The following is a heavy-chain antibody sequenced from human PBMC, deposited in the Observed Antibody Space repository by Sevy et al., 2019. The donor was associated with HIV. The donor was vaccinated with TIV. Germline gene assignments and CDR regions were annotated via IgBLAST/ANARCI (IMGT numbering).Heavy chain of an antibody. Sequence: GGSLRLSCAASGFSFSSYGMHWVRQAPGKGLEWMSYIQYDGSNKDYADSMKGRFTISRDNCKNTLYLQMNSRRVEDRAVFYWVKEGGGEGGDHWGQGTLVTVSS. V-gene: IGHV3-30*02. CDR2: IQYDGSNK. CDR3: VKEGGGEGGDH. J-gene: IGHJ4*02. CDR1: GFSFSSYG. D-gene: IGHD2-21*01.